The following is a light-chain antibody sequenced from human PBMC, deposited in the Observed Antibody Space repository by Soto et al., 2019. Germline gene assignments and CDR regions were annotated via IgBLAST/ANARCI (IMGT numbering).Light chain of an antibody. CDR3: QQSSNIPYT. Sequence: DIQMTQSPSSLSASVGDRVTITCRASQTISSYLNWYQQNPGKAPKLQIYAASSLKSGVPSRFSGSGSGTDFTLTISRLQPEDFATYYCQQSSNIPYTFGQGTKLEIK. V-gene: IGKV1-39*01. J-gene: IGKJ2*01. CDR2: AAS. CDR1: QTISSY.